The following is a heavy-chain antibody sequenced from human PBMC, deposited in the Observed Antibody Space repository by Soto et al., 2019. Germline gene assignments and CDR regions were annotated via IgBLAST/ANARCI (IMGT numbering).Heavy chain of an antibody. CDR1: GFTFDDYA. CDR2: ISWNSGSI. V-gene: IGHV3-9*01. J-gene: IGHJ3*02. D-gene: IGHD6-6*01. CDR3: AKEMGSSSSRGDAFDI. Sequence: GGSLRLSCAASGFTFDDYAMHWVRQAPGKGLEWVSGISWNSGSIGYADSVKGRFIISRDNAKNSLYLQMNSLRAEDTALFYCAKEMGSSSSRGDAFDIWGQGTMVTVSS.